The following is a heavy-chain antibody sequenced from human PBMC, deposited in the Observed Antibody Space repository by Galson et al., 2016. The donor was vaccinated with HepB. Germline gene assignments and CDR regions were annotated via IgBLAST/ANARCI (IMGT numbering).Heavy chain of an antibody. D-gene: IGHD3-22*01. J-gene: IGHJ4*02. CDR1: GFSLSTSGAG. CDR3: AHNSYYDSIVYYNYFDY. Sequence: PALVKPTQTLTLTCTFSGFSLSTSGAGVGWIRQPPGKALEWLALIYWDDDKRYSPSLKSRLTITKDTSKKQVVLTMTNMDPVDTATDYCAHNSYYDSIVYYNYFDYWGQGTLVTVAA. CDR2: IYWDDDK. V-gene: IGHV2-5*02.